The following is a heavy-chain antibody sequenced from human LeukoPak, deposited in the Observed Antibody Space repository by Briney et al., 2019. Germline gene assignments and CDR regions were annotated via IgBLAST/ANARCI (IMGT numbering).Heavy chain of an antibody. CDR3: SKDPGPVPAHYFDY. J-gene: IGHJ4*02. Sequence: PGGSLRLSCAASGFTFSRYAMNFVREAPGKGLEWGSGTGSTGGSTFYADSVRGRFTVSRDKCKNTLSLEMTSLRAEDRGVDYCSKDPGPVPAHYFDYWGQGTLLPVPS. CDR1: GFTFSRYA. CDR2: TGSTGGST. D-gene: IGHD2-2*01. V-gene: IGHV3-23*01.